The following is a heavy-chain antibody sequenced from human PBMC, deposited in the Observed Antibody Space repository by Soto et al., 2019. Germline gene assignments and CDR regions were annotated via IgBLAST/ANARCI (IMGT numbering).Heavy chain of an antibody. CDR1: GFTFSSYG. CDR3: AKNLDDSSCYYDRELGS. V-gene: IGHV3-30*18. CDR2: ISYDGSNK. D-gene: IGHD3-22*01. J-gene: IGHJ5*02. Sequence: PGGSLRLSCAASGFTFSSYGMHWVRQAPGKGLEWVAVISYDGSNKYYADSVKGRFTISRDNSKNSLYLQMNSLRAEDTAVYYCAKNLDDSSCYYDRELGSLGQGTPVNV.